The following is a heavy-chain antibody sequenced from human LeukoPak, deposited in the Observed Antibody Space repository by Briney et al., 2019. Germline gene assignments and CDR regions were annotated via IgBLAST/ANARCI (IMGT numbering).Heavy chain of an antibody. J-gene: IGHJ4*02. CDR2: IYSGGST. V-gene: IGHV3-53*01. CDR3: ARAAAAGATDY. Sequence: GGSLRLSCAASGFTVSSNYMSWVRQAPGKGLKWVSVIYSGGSTYYADSVKGRFTISRDNSKNTLYLQMNSLRAEDTAVYYCARAAAAGATDYWGQGTLVTVSS. CDR1: GFTVSSNY. D-gene: IGHD6-13*01.